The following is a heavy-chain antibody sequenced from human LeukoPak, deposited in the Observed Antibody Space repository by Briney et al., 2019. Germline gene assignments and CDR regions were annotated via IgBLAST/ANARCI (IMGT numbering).Heavy chain of an antibody. CDR2: ISSSSSYI. D-gene: IGHD2-15*01. CDR1: GFTFSSYS. CDR3: ARDDRRRNIVVVVAATAFDI. V-gene: IGHV3-21*01. J-gene: IGHJ3*02. Sequence: GGSLRLSCAASGFTFSSYSMNWVRQAPGKGLGWVSSISSSSSYIYYADSVKGRFTISRDNAKNSLYLQMNSLRAEDTAVYYCARDDRRRNIVVVVAATAFDIWGQGTMVTVSS.